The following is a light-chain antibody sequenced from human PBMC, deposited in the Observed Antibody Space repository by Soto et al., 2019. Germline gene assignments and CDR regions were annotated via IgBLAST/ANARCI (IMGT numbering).Light chain of an antibody. CDR3: QQRASWPYT. V-gene: IGKV3-11*01. CDR1: HDVSVS. J-gene: IGKJ2*01. CDR2: DAS. Sequence: EIVLTQSPDTLSLSPGEGATLSCRASHDVSVSLVWYRQRPGQSPRLLIHDASNRATGISARFSGSGSGTDFTLTIGSLEPEESALYYCQQRASWPYTSGKGTKVDIK.